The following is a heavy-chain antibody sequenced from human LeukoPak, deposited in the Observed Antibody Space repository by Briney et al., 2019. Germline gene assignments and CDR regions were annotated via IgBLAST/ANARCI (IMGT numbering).Heavy chain of an antibody. CDR2: IRQDGSDK. CDR1: GFTFSSNW. V-gene: IGHV3-7*01. D-gene: IGHD2-15*01. CDR3: ARDRDCGDGGCYPHFDY. J-gene: IGHJ4*02. Sequence: GSLRLPCAASGFTFSSNWMSWVRQAPGKGLEWVANIRQDGSDKYYMDSVKGRFTISRDKAKNSLSLQMNSLRVEDTAVYYCARDRDCGDGGCYPHFDYWGQGVRVTVSS.